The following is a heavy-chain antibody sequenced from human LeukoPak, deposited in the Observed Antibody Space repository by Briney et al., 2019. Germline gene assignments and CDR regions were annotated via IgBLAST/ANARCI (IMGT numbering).Heavy chain of an antibody. V-gene: IGHV3-74*01. D-gene: IGHD1-14*01. J-gene: IGHJ4*02. CDR3: TRYNNDHFDY. Sequence: GGSLRLSCAASGFTFSNYWMHWVRQAPGKGLVWVSRINSDGSSRNYADSVKGRFTISRDNAKNTLYLQMNSLRAEDTAVYYCTRYNNDHFDYWGQGTLVTVSS. CDR2: INSDGSSR. CDR1: GFTFSNYW.